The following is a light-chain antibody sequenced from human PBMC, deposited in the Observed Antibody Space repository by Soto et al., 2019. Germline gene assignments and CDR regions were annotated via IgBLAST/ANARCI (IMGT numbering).Light chain of an antibody. CDR3: SSYTSSSHVV. CDR1: NSDVGGYND. CDR2: DIR. V-gene: IGLV2-14*01. J-gene: IGLJ2*01. Sequence: QSVLTQPASVSGSPGQSITISCSGTNSDVGGYNDVSWYQQHPGNAPNLMLYDIRNRPSGVSHRFSGTKAGTTSFLTSSVHYAEDEADYCCSSYTSSSHVVFGGGTQLTVL.